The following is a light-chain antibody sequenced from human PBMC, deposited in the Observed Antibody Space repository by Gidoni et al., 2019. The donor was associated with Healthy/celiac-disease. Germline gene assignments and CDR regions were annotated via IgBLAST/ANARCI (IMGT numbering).Light chain of an antibody. Sequence: SYELTPPPSASVSPGQTASITCSGDKLGDKYACWYQQKPGQSPVLVIYQDSKRPSGIPERFSGSNSGNTATLTISGTQAMDEADYYCQAWDSSTGVVFGGGTKLTVL. J-gene: IGLJ2*01. V-gene: IGLV3-1*01. CDR1: KLGDKY. CDR3: QAWDSSTGVV. CDR2: QDS.